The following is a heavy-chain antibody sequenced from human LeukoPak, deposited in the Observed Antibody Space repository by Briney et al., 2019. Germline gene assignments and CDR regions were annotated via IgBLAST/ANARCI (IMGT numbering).Heavy chain of an antibody. CDR1: CGSVSSYY. CDR3: ARLGSWYDY. J-gene: IGHJ4*02. V-gene: IGHV4-39*01. CDR2: IYYSGST. Sequence: SETLSLTCIVSCGSVSSYYWSWIRQPPGKGLEWIGSIYYSGSTYYNPSLKSRVTISVDTSKNQFSLKLSSVTAADTAVYYCARLGSWYDYWGQGTLVTVSS. D-gene: IGHD6-13*01.